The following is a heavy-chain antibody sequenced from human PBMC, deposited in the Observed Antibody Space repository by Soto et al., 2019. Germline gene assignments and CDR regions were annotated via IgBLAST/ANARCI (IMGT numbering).Heavy chain of an antibody. V-gene: IGHV3-15*01. J-gene: IGHJ3*02. CDR3: AMYYDSSGYYPTARAFDI. D-gene: IGHD3-22*01. Sequence: PGGSLRLSCAASGFSFSDAWMIWVRQAPGKGLQWVGRIKSKSDGETTDYAAPVKGRFAISRDDSKKTVYLRMNSLKTEDTAVYYCAMYYDSSGYYPTARAFDIWGQGTMVTVSS. CDR1: GFSFSDAW. CDR2: IKSKSDGETT.